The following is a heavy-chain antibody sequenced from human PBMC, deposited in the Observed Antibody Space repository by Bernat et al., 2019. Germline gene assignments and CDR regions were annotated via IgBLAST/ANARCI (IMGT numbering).Heavy chain of an antibody. Sequence: EVQLVESGGGLVQPVRSLRLSCTASGFTFGDYAMSWVRQAPGKGLEWVGFIRSKAYGGTTENAAFVKGRFTISRDDSKSIAYLQMNSLKTEDTAVYYGTREANEMATINYFDYWGQGTLVTVSS. CDR2: IRSKAYGGTT. D-gene: IGHD5-24*01. V-gene: IGHV3-49*04. CDR3: TREANEMATINYFDY. J-gene: IGHJ4*02. CDR1: GFTFGDYA.